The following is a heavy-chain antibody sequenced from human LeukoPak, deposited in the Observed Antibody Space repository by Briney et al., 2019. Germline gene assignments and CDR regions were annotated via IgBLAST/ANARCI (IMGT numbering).Heavy chain of an antibody. V-gene: IGHV3-21*01. D-gene: IGHD1-26*01. Sequence: GGSLRLSCAASGFTFSTYTMNWVRQAPGKGLEWVSSITSGSGYMYYADSVRGRFTISRDNAKNSLYLQMNSLRAEDTAVYYCARGGNSGSPGYWGQGTLVTVSS. CDR2: ITSGSGYM. CDR3: ARGGNSGSPGY. J-gene: IGHJ4*02. CDR1: GFTFSTYT.